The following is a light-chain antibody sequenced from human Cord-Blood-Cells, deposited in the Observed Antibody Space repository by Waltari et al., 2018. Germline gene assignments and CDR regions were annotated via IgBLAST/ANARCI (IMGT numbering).Light chain of an antibody. CDR1: QSSSSY. J-gene: IGKJ1*01. V-gene: IGKV1-39*01. CDR3: QQSYSTPRT. Sequence: DIQMTQSPSSLSASVGDRVTITCRASQSSSSYLNWYQQKPGKAPKILIYAASSLQSAVPSRFSGSGSGTDFTLTISSLQPEDFATYYCQQSYSTPRTFGQGTKVEIK. CDR2: AAS.